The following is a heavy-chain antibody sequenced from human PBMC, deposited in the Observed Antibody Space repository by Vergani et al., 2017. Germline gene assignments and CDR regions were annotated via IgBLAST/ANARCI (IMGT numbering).Heavy chain of an antibody. CDR3: ARVEYSGYDFRGYFDF. D-gene: IGHD5-12*01. Sequence: QVQLQESGPGLVKPSGTLSLTCAVSGGSISSSNWWSWVRQPPGKGLEWIGEIYHSGSTNYNPSLKSRLTISVDTFKNHFSLKLSSVTAADTAVYYCARVEYSGYDFRGYFDFWGQGTLVTVSS. CDR1: GGSISSSNW. CDR2: IYHSGST. J-gene: IGHJ4*02. V-gene: IGHV4-4*02.